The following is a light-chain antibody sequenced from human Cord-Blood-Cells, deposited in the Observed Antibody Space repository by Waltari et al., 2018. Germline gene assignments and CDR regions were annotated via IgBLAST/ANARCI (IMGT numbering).Light chain of an antibody. J-gene: IGKJ2*01. CDR1: QSLLHSDGKTY. Sequence: DIVMTQTPLSLSVTPGQXXXXXXXXXQSLLHSDGKTYLYWYLQKPGQSPQLLIYEVSNRFSGVPDRFSGSGSWTYFTLKISRVEADDVGVYYCMQSIQLPRTFGQGTKLEIK. V-gene: IGKV2D-29*02. CDR3: MQSIQLPRT. CDR2: EVS.